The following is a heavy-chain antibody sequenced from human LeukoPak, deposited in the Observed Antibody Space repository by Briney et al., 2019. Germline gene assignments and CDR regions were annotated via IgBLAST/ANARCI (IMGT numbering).Heavy chain of an antibody. Sequence: GGTLRLSCAASGFTFSSYWMSWVRQAPGKGLEWVANIKQDGSENYYVDSVKGRFTIARDNAKNSLYLQMNSLRAEDTAVYYCAREGVGIVGPYGMDVWGQGTTVTVSS. CDR2: IKQDGSEN. D-gene: IGHD1-26*01. CDR1: GFTFSSYW. CDR3: AREGVGIVGPYGMDV. J-gene: IGHJ6*02. V-gene: IGHV3-7*01.